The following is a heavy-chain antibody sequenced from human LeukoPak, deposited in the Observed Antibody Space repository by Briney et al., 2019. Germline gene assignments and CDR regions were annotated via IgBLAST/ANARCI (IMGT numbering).Heavy chain of an antibody. Sequence: PGGSLRLSCAASGFSFSDYYMSWIRQAPGKGLEWVSYISSSGDTMFYSGSGKGRFTISRDNGKKSLFLEINSLRAEDAAIYYCARVMGNYASDYWGQGALVTVSS. V-gene: IGHV3-11*04. CDR1: GFSFSDYY. J-gene: IGHJ4*02. D-gene: IGHD1-7*01. CDR3: ARVMGNYASDY. CDR2: ISSSGDTM.